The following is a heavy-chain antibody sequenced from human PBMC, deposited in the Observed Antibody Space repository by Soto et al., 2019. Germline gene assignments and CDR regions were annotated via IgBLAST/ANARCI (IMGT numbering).Heavy chain of an antibody. J-gene: IGHJ4*02. D-gene: IGHD6-6*01. V-gene: IGHV4-59*01. CDR2: ISYSGDT. CDR3: VRDAYSSSHFDC. CDR1: GDSIRGYY. Sequence: SETLSLTCTVSGDSIRGYYWSWIRQPPGKRLKWIGFISYSGDTNYNPSLKSRVTISVDTSKNKFSLRLSSVTAADTAVYYCVRDAYSSSHFDCWGQGTLVTVSS.